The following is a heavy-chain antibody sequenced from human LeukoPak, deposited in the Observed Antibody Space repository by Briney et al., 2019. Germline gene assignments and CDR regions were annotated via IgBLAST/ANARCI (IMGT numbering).Heavy chain of an antibody. CDR3: ARDSGGPYWYYYGMDV. CDR1: GGSFSGHY. Sequence: SETLSLTCAVYGGSFSGHYWSWIRQPPGKGLEWIGEINQSGSTNYNPSLKSRVTISIDTSKNQVSLRLTSVTAADTAVYYCARDSGGPYWYYYGMDVWGRGTTVTVSS. V-gene: IGHV4-34*01. D-gene: IGHD2-8*02. J-gene: IGHJ6*02. CDR2: INQSGST.